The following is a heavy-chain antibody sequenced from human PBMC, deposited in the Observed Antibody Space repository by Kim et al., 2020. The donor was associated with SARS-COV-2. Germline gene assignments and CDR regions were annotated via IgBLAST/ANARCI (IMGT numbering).Heavy chain of an antibody. CDR3: VKDGRYYYGSGSYYNYYYGMDV. V-gene: IGHV3-64D*09. CDR1: GFTFSSYA. J-gene: IGHJ6*02. CDR2: ISSNGGST. Sequence: GGSLRLSCSASGFTFSSYAMHWVRQAPGKGLEYVSAISSNGGSTYYADSVKGRFTISRDNSKNTLYLQMSSLRAEDTAVYYCVKDGRYYYGSGSYYNYYYGMDVWGQGTTVTVSS. D-gene: IGHD3-10*01.